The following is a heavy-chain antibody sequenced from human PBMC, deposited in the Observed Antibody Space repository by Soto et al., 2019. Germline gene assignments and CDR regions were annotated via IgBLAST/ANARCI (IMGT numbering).Heavy chain of an antibody. V-gene: IGHV3-48*01. Sequence: GGSLRLSCAASGFTFSSYSMNWVRQAPGKGLEWVSYISRSSSTIYYADSVKGRFTISRDNAKNSLYLQMNGLRAEDTAVYYCAKGRSYYYYYGVDVWGQGTTVTVSS. CDR1: GFTFSSYS. CDR2: ISRSSSTI. CDR3: AKGRSYYYYYGVDV. J-gene: IGHJ6*02.